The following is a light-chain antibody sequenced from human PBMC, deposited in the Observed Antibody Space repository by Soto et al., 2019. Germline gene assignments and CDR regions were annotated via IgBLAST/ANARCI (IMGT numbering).Light chain of an antibody. Sequence: IQMTQSPSSLSASVGDRVTITCRATQVISNYLAWYQQKPGKAPNLLIYAASSLQSGVPSRFSGSGSGTEFTLTISSLQPEDFATYYCQQLNTYPLTFGQGTRLEIK. CDR2: AAS. CDR1: QVISNY. V-gene: IGKV1-9*01. J-gene: IGKJ5*01. CDR3: QQLNTYPLT.